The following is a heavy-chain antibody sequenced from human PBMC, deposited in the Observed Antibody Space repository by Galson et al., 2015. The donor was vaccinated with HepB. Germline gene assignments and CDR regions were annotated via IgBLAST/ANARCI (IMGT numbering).Heavy chain of an antibody. Sequence: SVKVSCKASGYTFTSYDINWVRQATGQGLEWMGWMNPNSGNTGYAQKFQGRVTMTRNTSISTAYMELSSLRSEDTAVYYCARAPQQLVPYYFDYWGQGTLVTVSS. J-gene: IGHJ4*02. CDR3: ARAPQQLVPYYFDY. CDR1: GYTFTSYD. V-gene: IGHV1-8*01. CDR2: MNPNSGNT. D-gene: IGHD6-13*01.